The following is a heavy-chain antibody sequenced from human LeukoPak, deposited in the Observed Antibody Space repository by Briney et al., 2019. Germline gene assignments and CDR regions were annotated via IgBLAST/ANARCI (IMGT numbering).Heavy chain of an antibody. V-gene: IGHV4-34*01. Sequence: SETLSLTCAVYGGSFSGYYWSWIRQPPGKGLEWIGEINHSGSTNYNPSLKSRVTISVDTSKNQFSLKLSSVTAADTAVYYCGRAGGYSGSNLYWGQGTLVTVSS. D-gene: IGHD1-26*01. J-gene: IGHJ4*02. CDR2: INHSGST. CDR3: GRAGGYSGSNLY. CDR1: GGSFSGYY.